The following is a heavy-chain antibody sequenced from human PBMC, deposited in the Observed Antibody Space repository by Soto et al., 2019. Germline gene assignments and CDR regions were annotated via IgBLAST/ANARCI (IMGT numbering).Heavy chain of an antibody. Sequence: QAQLQESGPGPVKPSETLSLTCTVSGGSVSGGTHYWSWIRQPPGKGLEWIGYIYNSGSTNYNPSLKSLGPRSVDTSKNQFSLKPSSVTAADTAVYYCARGYRTSWYWFDLWGRGTLVTVSS. CDR2: IYNSGST. CDR1: GGSVSGGTHY. CDR3: ARGYRTSWYWFDL. J-gene: IGHJ2*01. V-gene: IGHV4-61*01. D-gene: IGHD6-13*01.